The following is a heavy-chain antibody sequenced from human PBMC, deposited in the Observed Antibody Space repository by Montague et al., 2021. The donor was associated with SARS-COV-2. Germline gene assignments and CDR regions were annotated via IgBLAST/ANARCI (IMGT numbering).Heavy chain of an antibody. CDR1: GGSLSTYY. CDR2: IYYTGNT. V-gene: IGHV4-59*13. D-gene: IGHD3-10*01. J-gene: IGHJ6*02. Sequence: ETLFLTCTVSGGSLSTYYWSWIRQPPGKGLECIGYIYYTGNTNYNPSLKSRVTVSVDTSKNQFSLKLGSVTAADTAVYYCARFFGPYYYGLDVWGQGTTVTVSS. CDR3: ARFFGPYYYGLDV.